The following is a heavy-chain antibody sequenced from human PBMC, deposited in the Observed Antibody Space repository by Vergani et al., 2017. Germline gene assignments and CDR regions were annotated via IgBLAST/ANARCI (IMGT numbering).Heavy chain of an antibody. V-gene: IGHV1-69*08. CDR1: GGTFSSYT. D-gene: IGHD6-19*01. CDR2: IIPILGIA. Sequence: QVQLVQSGAEVKKPGSSVKVSCKASGGTFSSYTISWVRQAPGQGLEWMGRIIPILGIANYAQKFQGRVTITADKSTSTAYMELSSLRSEDTAVYYCARDSVASAAFDICGQGTMVTVSS. J-gene: IGHJ3*02. CDR3: ARDSVASAAFDI.